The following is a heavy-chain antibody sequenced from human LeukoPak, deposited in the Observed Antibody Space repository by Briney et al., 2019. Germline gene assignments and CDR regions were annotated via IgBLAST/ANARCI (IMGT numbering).Heavy chain of an antibody. J-gene: IGHJ5*02. V-gene: IGHV4-34*01. D-gene: IGHD3-10*01. CDR2: INHSGST. Sequence: SETLSLTFAVYGGSFSGYYCSWIRQPPGKGREWIGQINHSGSTNYNPSLQSRVTISVDTSKNQFSLKLSSVTAADTAVYYCARSGILWFGELLSYNWFDPWGQGTLVTVSS. CDR1: GGSFSGYY. CDR3: ARSGILWFGELLSYNWFDP.